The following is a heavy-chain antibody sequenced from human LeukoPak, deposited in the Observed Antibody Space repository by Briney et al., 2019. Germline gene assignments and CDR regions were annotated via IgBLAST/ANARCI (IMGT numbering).Heavy chain of an antibody. CDR2: INNDGGGT. Sequence: GGSLRLSCAASGFTFSSYWIYWVRQAPGKGLVYVSRINNDGGGTTYADSARGRFTISRDNARNMVYLQMDSLRADDTAVYYCARGGGYHAFDIWGQGTMVTVSS. D-gene: IGHD1-26*01. CDR1: GFTFSSYW. CDR3: ARGGGYHAFDI. J-gene: IGHJ3*02. V-gene: IGHV3-74*03.